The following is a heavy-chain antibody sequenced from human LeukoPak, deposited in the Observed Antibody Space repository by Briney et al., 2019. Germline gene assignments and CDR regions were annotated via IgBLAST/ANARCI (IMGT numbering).Heavy chain of an antibody. CDR1: GFTFSSYG. D-gene: IGHD4-11*01. CDR2: IRYDGSNK. Sequence: GGSLRLSCAASGFTFSSYGMHWVRQAPGKGLEWVAFIRYDGSNKYYADSVKGRFTISRDNSKNTLYLQMNSLRAEDTAVYYCARDLDYSNYPSPFDYWGQGTLVTVSS. CDR3: ARDLDYSNYPSPFDY. J-gene: IGHJ4*02. V-gene: IGHV3-30*02.